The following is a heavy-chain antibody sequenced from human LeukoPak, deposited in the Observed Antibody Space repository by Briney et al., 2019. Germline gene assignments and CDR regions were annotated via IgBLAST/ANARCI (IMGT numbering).Heavy chain of an antibody. CDR2: ISSSSSTI. D-gene: IGHD3-10*01. V-gene: IGHV3-48*01. CDR1: GFTFSSYS. CDR3: ARGKRMVRGVIIPPIDY. J-gene: IGHJ4*02. Sequence: PGGSLRLSCAASGFTFSSYSMNWVRQAPGKGLERVSYISSSSSTIYYADSVKGRFTISRDNAKNSLYLQMNSLRAEDTAVYYCARGKRMVRGVIIPPIDYWGQGTLVTVSS.